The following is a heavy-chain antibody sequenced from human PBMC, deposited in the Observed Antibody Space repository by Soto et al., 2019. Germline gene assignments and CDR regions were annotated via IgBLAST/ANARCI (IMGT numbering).Heavy chain of an antibody. CDR3: ARASYFSDGFGYFLDS. J-gene: IGHJ4*02. D-gene: IGHD3-22*01. CDR1: GGSISPYY. V-gene: IGHV4-59*01. CDR2: IYYSGST. Sequence: PSETLSLTCTVSGGSISPYYWSWIRQTPGKGLEWIAYIYYSGSTNYNPSLKSRVTISVDTSKNQCSLKLSSVTAADTAVYYCARASYFSDGFGYFLDSWGQGTLVTVSS.